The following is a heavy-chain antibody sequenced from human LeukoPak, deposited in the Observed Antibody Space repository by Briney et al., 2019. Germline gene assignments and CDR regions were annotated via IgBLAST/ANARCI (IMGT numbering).Heavy chain of an antibody. D-gene: IGHD3-22*01. CDR2: INPNSGGT. J-gene: IGHJ3*02. CDR3: ARDDYYDRGAFDI. V-gene: IGHV1-2*02. Sequence: VASVKVSCKASGYTFTGYYMHWVRQAPGQGLEWMGWINPNSGGTNYAQKFQGRVTMTRDTSISTAYMEPSRLRSDDTAVYYCARDDYYDRGAFDIWGQGTMVTVSS. CDR1: GYTFTGYY.